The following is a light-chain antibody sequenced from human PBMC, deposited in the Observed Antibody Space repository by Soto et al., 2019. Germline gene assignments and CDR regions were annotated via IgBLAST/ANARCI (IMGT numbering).Light chain of an antibody. J-gene: IGKJ3*01. CDR2: GAS. CDR3: QQYDSSAST. Sequence: EIVLTQSPGTLSLSPGERATLSCRASQSVSSSYLAWYQQKPGQAPRLLIYGASSRATGIPDRFSGSGSGTDFTLTISRLEPEDFAVYYCQQYDSSASTFGPGTKVDFK. CDR1: QSVSSSY. V-gene: IGKV3-20*01.